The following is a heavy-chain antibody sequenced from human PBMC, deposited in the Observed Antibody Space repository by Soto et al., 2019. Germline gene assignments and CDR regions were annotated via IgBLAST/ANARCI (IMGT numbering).Heavy chain of an antibody. CDR3: ARGGFCDSTSCSAGYFYGMDV. Sequence: ASVKVSCKASAYTFTDYYMHWVRQAPGQGLEWMGWINPKSGGTNYAQKFQGRVTMTRDTSISTAYMELSGLRSDDTAALYCARGGFCDSTSCSAGYFYGMDVWGQGTTVTVSS. D-gene: IGHD2-2*03. V-gene: IGHV1-2*02. CDR1: AYTFTDYY. CDR2: INPKSGGT. J-gene: IGHJ6*02.